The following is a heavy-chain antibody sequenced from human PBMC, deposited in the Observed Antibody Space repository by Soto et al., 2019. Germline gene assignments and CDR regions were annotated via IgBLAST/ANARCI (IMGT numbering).Heavy chain of an antibody. D-gene: IGHD4-4*01. CDR1: GCSTNTHY. CDR3: ARVGGYSNYSRFSY. Sequence: AETLSLTCTVFGCSTNTHYWSWLRQPPGKGLEGLGYVYYNWSTNYNPSLKSRVTISVDTSKNQFSLKLSSVTAADTAVYYCARVGGYSNYSRFSYWGQGTLVNVSS. CDR2: VYYNWST. J-gene: IGHJ4*02. V-gene: IGHV4-59*11.